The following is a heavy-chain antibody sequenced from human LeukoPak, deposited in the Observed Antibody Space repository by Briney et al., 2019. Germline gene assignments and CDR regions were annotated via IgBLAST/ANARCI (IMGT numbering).Heavy chain of an antibody. J-gene: IGHJ4*02. CDR3: ARDLEANYYDSSGEGGDY. D-gene: IGHD3-22*01. CDR1: EGTFSSYA. CDR2: IIPILGIA. V-gene: IGHV1-69*04. Sequence: SVKVSCKASEGTFSSYATSWVRQAPGQGLEWMGRIIPILGIANYAQKFQGRVTITADKSTSTAYMELSSLRSEDTAVYYCARDLEANYYDSSGEGGDYWGQGTLVTVSS.